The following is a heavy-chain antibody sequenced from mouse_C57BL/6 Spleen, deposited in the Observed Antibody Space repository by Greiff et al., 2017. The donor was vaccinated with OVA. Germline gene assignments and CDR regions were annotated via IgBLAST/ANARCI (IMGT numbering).Heavy chain of an antibody. D-gene: IGHD3-2*02. V-gene: IGHV1-61*01. CDR1: GYTFTSYW. CDR3: AREGSSGYVGY. CDR2: IYPSDSET. J-gene: IGHJ2*01. Sequence: VQLQQPGAELVRPGSSVKLSCKASGYTFTSYWMDWVKQRPGQGLEWIGNIYPSDSETHYNQKFKDKATLTVDKSSSTAYMQLSSLTSEDSAVYYCAREGSSGYVGYWGQGTTLTVSS.